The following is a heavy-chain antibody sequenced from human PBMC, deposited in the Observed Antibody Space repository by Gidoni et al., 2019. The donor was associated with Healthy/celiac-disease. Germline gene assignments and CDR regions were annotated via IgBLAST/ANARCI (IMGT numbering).Heavy chain of an antibody. CDR3: ARDVDTAMEGDY. CDR1: GYTFTSDG. D-gene: IGHD5-18*01. CDR2: ISAYNGNT. J-gene: IGHJ4*02. Sequence: QVQLVQSGAEVKKPGASVKVSCKASGYTFTSDGISWVRQAPGEGLEWMGWISAYNGNTNYAQKLQGRVTMTTDTSTSTAYIELRSLRSDDTAVYYCARDVDTAMEGDYWGQGTLVTVSS. V-gene: IGHV1-18*01.